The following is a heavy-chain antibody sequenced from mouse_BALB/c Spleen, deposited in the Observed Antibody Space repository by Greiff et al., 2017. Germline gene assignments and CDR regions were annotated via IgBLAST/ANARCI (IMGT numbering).Heavy chain of an antibody. CDR3: ARGDGYSWYFDV. Sequence: QVQLQQSGAELVRPGTSVKVSCKASGYAFTNYLIEWVKQRPGQGLEWIGVINPGSGGTNYNEKFKGKATLTADKSSSTAYMQLSSLTSDDSAVYFCARGDGYSWYFDVWGAGTTVTVSS. CDR1: GYAFTNYL. D-gene: IGHD2-3*01. V-gene: IGHV1-54*01. CDR2: INPGSGGT. J-gene: IGHJ1*01.